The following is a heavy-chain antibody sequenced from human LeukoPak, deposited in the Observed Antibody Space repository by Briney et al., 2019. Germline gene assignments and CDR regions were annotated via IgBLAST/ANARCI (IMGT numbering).Heavy chain of an antibody. CDR2: IYYSGST. Sequence: SQTLSLTCTVSGGSISSGDYYWSWIRQPPGKGLEWIGYIYYSGSTNYNPSLKSRVTISVDTSKNQFSLKPSSVTAADTAVYYCARHTAEKYNWFDRWGQGTLVTVSS. J-gene: IGHJ5*02. CDR1: GGSISSGDYY. D-gene: IGHD5-24*01. CDR3: ARHTAEKYNWFDR. V-gene: IGHV4-30-4*01.